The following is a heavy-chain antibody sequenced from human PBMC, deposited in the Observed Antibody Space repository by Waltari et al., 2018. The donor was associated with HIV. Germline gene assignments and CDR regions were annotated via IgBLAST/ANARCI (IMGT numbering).Heavy chain of an antibody. CDR1: VISLSDYY. CDR2: ISGGGDTI. J-gene: IGHJ4*02. D-gene: IGHD3-16*02. Sequence: QVQLVESGGGLVKPGGSLRLSCAVSVISLSDYYMSWIRQAPGKGLEWVSYISGGGDTIYYVDSVKGRFTISRDNAKSSLFLQMNSLRAEDTAVYYCACGGNVWGTYRHSSYYFDYWGQGTLVTVSS. CDR3: ACGGNVWGTYRHSSYYFDY. V-gene: IGHV3-11*01.